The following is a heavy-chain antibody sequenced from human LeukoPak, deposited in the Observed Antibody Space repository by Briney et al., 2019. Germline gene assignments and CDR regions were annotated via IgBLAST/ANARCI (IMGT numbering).Heavy chain of an antibody. CDR2: INPSGGST. CDR1: GYTFTSYY. J-gene: IGHJ5*02. Sequence: ASVKVSCKASGYTFTSYYMHWVRQAPGQGLEWMGIINPSGGSTSYAQKFQGRVTMTRDTSTSTAYMELRSLRSDDTAVYYCARVGGYDFWSGYYTFWFDPWGQGTLVTVSS. V-gene: IGHV1-46*01. CDR3: ARVGGYDFWSGYYTFWFDP. D-gene: IGHD3-3*01.